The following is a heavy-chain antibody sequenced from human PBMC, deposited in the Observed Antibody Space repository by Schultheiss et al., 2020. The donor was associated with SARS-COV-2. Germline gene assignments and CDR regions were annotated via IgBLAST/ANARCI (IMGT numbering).Heavy chain of an antibody. CDR1: GGSISSSSYY. V-gene: IGHV4-39*01. J-gene: IGHJ6*03. D-gene: IGHD1-7*01. CDR3: ARVGTGTTSYYYYYMDV. Sequence: SETLSLTCTVSGGSISSSSYYWGWIRQPPGKGLEWIGSIYYSGSTYYNPSLKSRVTISVDTSKNQFSLKLSSVTGADTAVYYCARVGTGTTSYYYYYMDVWGKGTTVTVSS. CDR2: IYYSGST.